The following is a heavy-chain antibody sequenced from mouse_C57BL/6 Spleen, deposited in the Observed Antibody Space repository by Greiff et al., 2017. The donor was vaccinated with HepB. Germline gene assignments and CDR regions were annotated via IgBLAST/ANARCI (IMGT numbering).Heavy chain of an antibody. J-gene: IGHJ2*01. Sequence: QVQLKESGPELVKPGASVKISCKASGYAFSSSWMNWVKQRPGKGLEWIGRIYPGDGDTNYNGKFKGKATLTADKSSSTAYMQLSSLTSEDSAVYFCARETGTIDYWGQGTTLTVSS. D-gene: IGHD4-1*01. CDR2: IYPGDGDT. V-gene: IGHV1-82*01. CDR1: GYAFSSSW. CDR3: ARETGTIDY.